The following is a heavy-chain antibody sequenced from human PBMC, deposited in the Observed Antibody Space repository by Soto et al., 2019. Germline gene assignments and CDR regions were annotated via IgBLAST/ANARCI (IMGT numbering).Heavy chain of an antibody. J-gene: IGHJ4*02. D-gene: IGHD3-22*01. CDR1: GFTFSSYG. CDR2: ISYDGSNK. CDR3: ASDYYDSSGDDTSSADY. Sequence: ESGGGVVQPGRSLRLSCAASGFTFSSYGMHWVRQAPGKGLEWVAVISYDGSNKYYADSVKGRFTISRDNSKNTLYLQMNSLRAEDTAVYYCASDYYDSSGDDTSSADYWGQGTLVTVSS. V-gene: IGHV3-30*03.